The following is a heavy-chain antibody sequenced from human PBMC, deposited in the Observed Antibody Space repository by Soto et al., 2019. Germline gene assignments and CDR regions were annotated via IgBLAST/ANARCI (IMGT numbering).Heavy chain of an antibody. V-gene: IGHV4-39*01. J-gene: IGHJ3*02. D-gene: IGHD3-10*02. CDR2: IYYSENT. Sequence: QLHLQESGPGLVKPSETLSLTCTVSGGSISSSTYYWGWIRQPPGKGLEWIASIYYSENTYYNPSHKSRVTPDVDTSQNQCSRKLRSGSASDAAVYYWARTVFGGGLRPFDIWGQGTMVTVSS. CDR1: GGSISSSTYY. CDR3: ARTVFGGGLRPFDI.